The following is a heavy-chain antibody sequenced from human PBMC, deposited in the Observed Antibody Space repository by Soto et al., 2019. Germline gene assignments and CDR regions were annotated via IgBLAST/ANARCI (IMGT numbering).Heavy chain of an antibody. CDR2: IIPIFGTA. J-gene: IGHJ6*02. Sequence: SVKVSYKASGGSFSSYAISWVRQAPGQGLEWMGGIIPIFGTANYAQKFQGRVTITADESTSTAYMELSSLRSEDTAVYYCARNFGSSPYYYYYYGMDVWGHGTTVTVSS. V-gene: IGHV1-69*13. CDR1: GGSFSSYA. D-gene: IGHD6-13*01. CDR3: ARNFGSSPYYYYYYGMDV.